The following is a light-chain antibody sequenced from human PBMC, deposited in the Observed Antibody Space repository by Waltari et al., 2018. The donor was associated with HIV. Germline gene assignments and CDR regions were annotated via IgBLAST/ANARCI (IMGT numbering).Light chain of an antibody. CDR3: AAWDDSLRGWV. Sequence: SVLTQPPSASGTPGQMVTIPSSGSSSNIGTNSVYWCKQLPGTTPKLLSYRSNQRPSGVPDRFSGSKSGTSGSLAISGLRSEDEADYYCAAWDDSLRGWVFGGGTKLTVL. CDR1: SSNIGTNS. J-gene: IGLJ3*02. CDR2: RSN. V-gene: IGLV1-47*01.